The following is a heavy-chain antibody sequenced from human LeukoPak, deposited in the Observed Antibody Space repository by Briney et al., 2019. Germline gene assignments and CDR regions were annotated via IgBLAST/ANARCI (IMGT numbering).Heavy chain of an antibody. Sequence: PGGSLSLSCTASGFSFNIYWMTWVRQAPGKGLEWVGNIREDGTEKYYIDSLKGRFTISRDNAKNSLYLQMNSLRDEDTAVYYCARDAGFFRKEVWGKGTTVIVSS. CDR2: IREDGTEK. D-gene: IGHD2/OR15-2a*01. CDR1: GFSFNIYW. CDR3: ARDAGFFRKEV. V-gene: IGHV3-7*01. J-gene: IGHJ6*04.